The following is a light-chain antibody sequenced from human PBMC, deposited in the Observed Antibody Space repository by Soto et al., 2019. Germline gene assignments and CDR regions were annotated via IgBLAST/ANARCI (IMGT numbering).Light chain of an antibody. Sequence: QSVLTQPPSASGTPGQRVTISCSGSSSNIGSNTVNWYQKLPGTAPELLIYSNNQRPSGVPDRFSGSKSGTSASLAISGLLSEDEADYYCAAWDDSLDGHVVFGGGTKVTVL. CDR2: SNN. V-gene: IGLV1-44*01. J-gene: IGLJ2*01. CDR1: SSNIGSNT. CDR3: AAWDDSLDGHVV.